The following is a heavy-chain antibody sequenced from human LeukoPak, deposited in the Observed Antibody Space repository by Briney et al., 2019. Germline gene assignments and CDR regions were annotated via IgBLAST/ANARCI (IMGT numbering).Heavy chain of an antibody. CDR3: ARDADYDFWSGYSKGWFDP. J-gene: IGHJ5*02. CDR1: GFTFSSYW. D-gene: IGHD3-3*01. CDR2: IKQDGSEK. V-gene: IGHV3-7*01. Sequence: GGSLRLSCAASGFTFSSYWMSWVRQAPGKGLEWVANIKQDGSEKYYVDSVKGRFTISRDNAKNSLYLQMTSLRAEDTAVYYCARDADYDFWSGYSKGWFDPWGQGTLVTVSS.